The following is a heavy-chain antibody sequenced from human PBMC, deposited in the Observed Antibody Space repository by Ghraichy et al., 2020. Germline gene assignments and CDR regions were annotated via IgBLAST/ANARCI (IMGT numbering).Heavy chain of an antibody. CDR1: GGSFSGYY. Sequence: SETLSLTCAVYGGSFSGYYWSWIRQPPGKGLEWIGEINHSGSTNYNPSLKSRVTISVDTSKNQFSLKLSSVTAADTAVYYCARSKYSSHTDYWGQGTLVTISS. CDR2: INHSGST. D-gene: IGHD6-6*01. V-gene: IGHV4-34*01. CDR3: ARSKYSSHTDY. J-gene: IGHJ4*02.